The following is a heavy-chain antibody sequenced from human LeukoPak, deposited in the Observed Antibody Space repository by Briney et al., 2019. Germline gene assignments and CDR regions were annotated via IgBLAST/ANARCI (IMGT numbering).Heavy chain of an antibody. CDR2: ISSSSSYL. CDR1: GFTFSSYS. Sequence: GGSLRLSCAASGFTFSSYSMNWVRQAPGKGPEWVSSISSSSSYLYYADSVKGRFTISRDNAKNSLYLQMNSLRAEDTAVYYCARDLGVYAFDIWGQGTMVTVSS. V-gene: IGHV3-21*01. CDR3: ARDLGVYAFDI. D-gene: IGHD1-26*01. J-gene: IGHJ3*02.